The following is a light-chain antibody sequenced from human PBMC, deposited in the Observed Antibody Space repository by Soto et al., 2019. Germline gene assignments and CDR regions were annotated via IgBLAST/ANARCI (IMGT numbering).Light chain of an antibody. CDR1: SSDVGAFNY. J-gene: IGLJ1*01. Sequence: SVLAQPASVSGSPGQSITISCTGTSSDVGAFNYVSWYLQYPGKAPKLMIYEVGNRPSGVSNRFSGSKSGNTASLTISGLQAEDEADYYCCSYASGSIYVFGTGTKVT. CDR2: EVG. V-gene: IGLV2-14*01. CDR3: CSYASGSIYV.